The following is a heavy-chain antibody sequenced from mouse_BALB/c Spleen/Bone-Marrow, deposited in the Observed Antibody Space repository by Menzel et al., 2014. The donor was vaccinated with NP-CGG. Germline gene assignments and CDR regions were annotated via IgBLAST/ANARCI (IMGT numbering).Heavy chain of an antibody. CDR1: GFNIKDTY. CDR3: ASYYYGSSRFAY. Sequence: EVQRVESGAELVKPGASVKLSCTASGFNIKDTYMHWVKQRPEQGLEWIGRIDPANGNTKYDPKFQGKATITADTSSNTAYLQLSSLTSEDTAVYSCASYYYGSSRFAYWGQGTLVIVSA. V-gene: IGHV14-3*02. D-gene: IGHD1-1*01. J-gene: IGHJ3*01. CDR2: IDPANGNT.